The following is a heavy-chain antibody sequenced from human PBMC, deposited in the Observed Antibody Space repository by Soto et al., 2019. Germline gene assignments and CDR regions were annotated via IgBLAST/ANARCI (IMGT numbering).Heavy chain of an antibody. CDR3: ARHADRSCWADY. D-gene: IGHD6-19*01. CDR2: IYYSGST. V-gene: IGHV4-39*01. Sequence: QLQLQESGPGLVKPSETLSLTCTVSGGSISSSNYYWGWIRQPPGKGLEWIGTIYYSGSTYYNPSLKSRVTIPVDTSKNQFSLKLSSVTAADTAVYYCARHADRSCWADYRGQGTLVTVSS. J-gene: IGHJ4*02. CDR1: GGSISSSNYY.